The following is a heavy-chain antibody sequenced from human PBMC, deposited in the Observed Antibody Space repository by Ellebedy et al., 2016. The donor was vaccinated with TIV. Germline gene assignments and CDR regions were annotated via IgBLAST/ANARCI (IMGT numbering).Heavy chain of an antibody. V-gene: IGHV3-30*04. J-gene: IGHJ4*02. Sequence: GESLKISCVSSGFTFRTYTMHWVREAPGKGLEWVAFISSDGSKKDYSDSVKGRFTISRDNSKNTVYLQTNDLRPEDTAVYYCARDPSWDAHFDSWGQGTLVTISS. CDR2: ISSDGSKK. D-gene: IGHD1-26*01. CDR3: ARDPSWDAHFDS. CDR1: GFTFRTYT.